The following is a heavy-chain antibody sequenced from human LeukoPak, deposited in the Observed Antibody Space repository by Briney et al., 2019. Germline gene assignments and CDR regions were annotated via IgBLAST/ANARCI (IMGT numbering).Heavy chain of an antibody. CDR1: GFTFSSYA. J-gene: IGHJ4*02. D-gene: IGHD3-3*01. Sequence: GGSLRLSCAASGFTFSSYAMSWVRQAPGKGLEWVSAISGSGGSTYYADSVKGRFTISRDNSKNTLYLQMNSLRAEDTAVYYCAKTVDFWSGSMYFDYWGQGTLVTVSS. V-gene: IGHV3-23*01. CDR2: ISGSGGST. CDR3: AKTVDFWSGSMYFDY.